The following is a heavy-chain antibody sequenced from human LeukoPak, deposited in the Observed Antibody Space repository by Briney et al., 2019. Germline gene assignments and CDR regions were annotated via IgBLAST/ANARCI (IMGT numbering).Heavy chain of an antibody. CDR2: INHSGST. CDR1: GGSFSGYY. CDR3: ARDPSRIGPEYSSSWYEVVHKDY. V-gene: IGHV4-34*01. Sequence: SETLPLTCAVYGGSFSGYYWSWIRQPPGKGLEWIGEINHSGSTNYNPSLKSRVTISVDTSKNQFSLKLSSVTAADTAVYYCARDPSRIGPEYSSSWYEVVHKDYWGQGTLVTVSS. J-gene: IGHJ4*02. D-gene: IGHD6-13*01.